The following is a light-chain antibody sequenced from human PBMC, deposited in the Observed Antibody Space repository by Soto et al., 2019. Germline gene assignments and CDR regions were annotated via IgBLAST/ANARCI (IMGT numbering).Light chain of an antibody. CDR1: QPISSW. CDR3: QQYKSNLYT. V-gene: IGKV1-5*01. J-gene: IGKJ2*01. CDR2: DAS. Sequence: DIQMTQSLSTLSASVGDRVTITCRASQPISSWLAWYQQKPGKAPQLLIYDASGLENGVPSRFSGRGSGTEFTLTISGLQPDDFATYFCQQYKSNLYTFGQGTKLEIK.